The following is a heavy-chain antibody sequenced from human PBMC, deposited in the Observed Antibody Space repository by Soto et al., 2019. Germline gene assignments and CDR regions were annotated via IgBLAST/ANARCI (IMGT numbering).Heavy chain of an antibody. CDR1: GGSISSGDYY. D-gene: IGHD3-22*01. J-gene: IGHJ1*01. CDR2: IYYSGST. Sequence: SETLSLTCTVSGGSISSGDYYWSWIRQPPGKGLEWIGYIYYSGSTYYNPSLKSRVTISVDTSKNQFSLKLSSVTAADTAVYYCARVDYYDSSGYYFGAEYFQHWGQGTLVTVSS. V-gene: IGHV4-30-4*01. CDR3: ARVDYYDSSGYYFGAEYFQH.